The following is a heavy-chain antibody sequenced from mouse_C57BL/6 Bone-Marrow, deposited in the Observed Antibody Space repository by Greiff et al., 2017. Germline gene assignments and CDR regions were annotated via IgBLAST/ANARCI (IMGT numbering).Heavy chain of an antibody. D-gene: IGHD1-1*01. J-gene: IGHJ4*01. CDR3: ARDYYGSSYGYAMDY. Sequence: QVQLQQSGAELVRPGTSVKMSCKASGYTFTNYWIGWAKQRPGHGLEWIGDIYPGGGYTNYNEKFKGKATLTADKSSSTAYMQFSSLTSEDSAIYYCARDYYGSSYGYAMDYWGQGTSVTVSS. CDR2: IYPGGGYT. CDR1: GYTFTNYW. V-gene: IGHV1-63*01.